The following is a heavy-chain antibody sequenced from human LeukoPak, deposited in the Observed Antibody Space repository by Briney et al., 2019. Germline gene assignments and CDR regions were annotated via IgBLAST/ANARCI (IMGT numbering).Heavy chain of an antibody. V-gene: IGHV1-2*02. Sequence: ASVKVSCKASGYTFTGYYMHWVRQAPGQGLEWMGWINPNSGGTNYAQKFQGRVTMTRDTSISTAYMELSRLRSEDTAVYYCARDGYYDSSGSLNPRDYWGQGTLVTVSS. D-gene: IGHD3-22*01. CDR3: ARDGYYDSSGSLNPRDY. J-gene: IGHJ4*02. CDR1: GYTFTGYY. CDR2: INPNSGGT.